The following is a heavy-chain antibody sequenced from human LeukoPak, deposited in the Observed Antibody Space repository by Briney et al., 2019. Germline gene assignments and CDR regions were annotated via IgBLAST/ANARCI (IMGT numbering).Heavy chain of an antibody. V-gene: IGHV3-64*01. Sequence: GGSLRLSCAASGFTFSSYAMHWVRQAPGKGLEYVSAISSNGGSTYYANSVKGRFTISRDNSKNTLYLQMGSLRAEDMAVYYCARDDAAGTDYYYYGMDVWGQGTTVTVSS. CDR3: ARDDAAGTDYYYYGMDV. D-gene: IGHD6-13*01. J-gene: IGHJ6*02. CDR1: GFTFSSYA. CDR2: ISSNGGST.